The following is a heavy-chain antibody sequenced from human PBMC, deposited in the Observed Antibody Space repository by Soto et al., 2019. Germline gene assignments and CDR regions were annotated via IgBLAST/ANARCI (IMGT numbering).Heavy chain of an antibody. Sequence: QVQLVESGGGVVQPGRSLRLSCAASGFTFSSYAMHWVRQAPGKGLEWVAVISYDGSNKYYADSVKGRFTISRDNSKNTLYLQLNSLRAEDTAVYYCARDKRDLRFLEWSYYFDYWGQGTLVTGSS. V-gene: IGHV3-30-3*01. CDR3: ARDKRDLRFLEWSYYFDY. D-gene: IGHD3-3*01. CDR1: GFTFSSYA. CDR2: ISYDGSNK. J-gene: IGHJ4*02.